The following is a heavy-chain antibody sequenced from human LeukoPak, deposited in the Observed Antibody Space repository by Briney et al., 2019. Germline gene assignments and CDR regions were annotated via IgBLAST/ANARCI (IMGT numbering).Heavy chain of an antibody. Sequence: GGSLRLSCAASGFTFSSYWMNWVRQAPGKGPEWVAVIWFDGSNKYYADSVKGRFTISRDNSKNTLYLQINSLRAEDTAVYYCARANYGSGSNYYYGLDVWGQGTTVTVSS. V-gene: IGHV3-33*08. D-gene: IGHD3-10*01. J-gene: IGHJ6*02. CDR2: IWFDGSNK. CDR1: GFTFSSYW. CDR3: ARANYGSGSNYYYGLDV.